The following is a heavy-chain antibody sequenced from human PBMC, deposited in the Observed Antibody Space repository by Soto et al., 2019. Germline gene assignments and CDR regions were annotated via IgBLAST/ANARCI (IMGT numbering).Heavy chain of an antibody. V-gene: IGHV6-1*01. Sequence: SQTLSLTCAISGDSVSSNSTAWNWIRPSPSRGLEWLGRTYYRSKWYNDYAVSVKSRITINPGTSKNQFSLQLNSVTPEDTAVYFCARANSTIFGVVTLSYYYYYAMDVWGQGTTVTVSS. J-gene: IGHJ6*02. D-gene: IGHD3-3*01. CDR3: ARANSTIFGVVTLSYYYYYAMDV. CDR1: GDSVSSNSTA. CDR2: TYYRSKWYN.